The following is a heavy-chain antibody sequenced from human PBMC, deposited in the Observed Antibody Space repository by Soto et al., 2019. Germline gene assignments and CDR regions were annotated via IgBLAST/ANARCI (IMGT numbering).Heavy chain of an antibody. Sequence: SETLSLTCTVSGGSVSSGSYYWSWIRQPPGKGLEWIGYIYYSGSTNYNPSLKSRVTISVDTSKNQFSLKLSSVTAAVTAVYYCASFIGGYDSDYWGQGTLVTVSS. CDR2: IYYSGST. V-gene: IGHV4-61*01. CDR3: ASFIGGYDSDY. J-gene: IGHJ4*02. D-gene: IGHD5-12*01. CDR1: GGSVSSGSYY.